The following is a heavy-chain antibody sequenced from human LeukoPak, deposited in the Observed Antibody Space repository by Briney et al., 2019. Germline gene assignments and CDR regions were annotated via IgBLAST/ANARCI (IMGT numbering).Heavy chain of an antibody. D-gene: IGHD3-22*01. J-gene: IGHJ3*02. CDR3: ARGYYYDSSGYVSHAFDI. Sequence: ASVKVSCKASGYTFITYAIHWVRQATGQGLEWMGWMNPNSGNTGYAQKFQGRVTMTRNTSISTAYMELSSLRSEDTAVYYCARGYYYDSSGYVSHAFDIWGQGTMVTVSS. CDR1: GYTFITYA. CDR2: MNPNSGNT. V-gene: IGHV1-8*01.